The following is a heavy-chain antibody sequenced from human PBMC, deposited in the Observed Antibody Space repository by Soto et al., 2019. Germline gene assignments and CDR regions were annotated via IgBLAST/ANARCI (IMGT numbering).Heavy chain of an antibody. CDR1: GFTFSGYA. V-gene: IGHV3-30*04. Sequence: QVQLVESGGGVVQPGRSLRLSCAASGFTFSGYAMHWVRQAPGKGLEWVAATSYDENYKYYADSVKGRFTISRDNSKNTLFLQMNSLRTEDTAVYYCARQGCISGIWYFDYWGQGSLVTDSS. CDR3: ARQGCISGIWYFDY. D-gene: IGHD3-10*01. CDR2: TSYDENYK. J-gene: IGHJ4*02.